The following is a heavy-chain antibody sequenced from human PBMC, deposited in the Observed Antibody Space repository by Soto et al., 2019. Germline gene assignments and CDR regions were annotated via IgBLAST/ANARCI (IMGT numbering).Heavy chain of an antibody. CDR3: AREVGNALRFLEWDYYYYGMDV. D-gene: IGHD3-3*01. CDR1: GFTFSSYS. J-gene: IGHJ6*02. V-gene: IGHV3-21*01. CDR2: ISSSSSYI. Sequence: GGSLRLSCAASGFTFSSYSMNWVRQAPGKGLEWVSSISSSSSYIYYADSVKGRFTISRDNAKNSLYLQMNSLRAEDTAVYYCAREVGNALRFLEWDYYYYGMDVWGQGTTVTVSS.